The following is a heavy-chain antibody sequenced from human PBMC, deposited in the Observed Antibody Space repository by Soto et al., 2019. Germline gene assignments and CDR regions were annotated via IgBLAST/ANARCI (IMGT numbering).Heavy chain of an antibody. CDR1: EFTFSSYS. V-gene: IGHV3-21*01. CDR3: ASGVRASSGCLYFDY. CDR2: ISSSSSYI. Sequence: PVGSLRLSCAASEFTFSSYSMNWVRQAPGKGLEWVSSISSSSSYIYYADSVKGRFTISRDNAKNSLYLQMNSLRAEDTAVYYCASGVRASSGCLYFDYWGQGTLVTVSS. J-gene: IGHJ4*02. D-gene: IGHD6-19*01.